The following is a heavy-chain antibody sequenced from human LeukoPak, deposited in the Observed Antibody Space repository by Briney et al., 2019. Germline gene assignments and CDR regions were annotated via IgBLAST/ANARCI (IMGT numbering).Heavy chain of an antibody. D-gene: IGHD4/OR15-4a*01. CDR3: ARDRSWLGARQYWHFDL. CDR2: IYTSGSN. V-gene: IGHV4-61*02. Sequence: PSETLSLTCTVSGDSISSGNYYWSWIRQPAGKGLEWIGRIYTSGSNNYNPSLKSRVIISIDTSKNQFSLKLSSVIAADTAVYYCARDRSWLGARQYWHFDLWGRGTLVTVSS. CDR1: GDSISSGNYY. J-gene: IGHJ2*01.